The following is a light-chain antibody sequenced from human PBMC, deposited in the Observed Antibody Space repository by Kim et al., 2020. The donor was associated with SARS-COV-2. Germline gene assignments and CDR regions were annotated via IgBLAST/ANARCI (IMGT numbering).Light chain of an antibody. J-gene: IGKJ2*03. CDR1: QSVSSSY. CDR2: GAS. Sequence: LSPGERATLSCRASQSVSSSYLAWYQQKPGQAPSLLIYGASSRATGIPDRFSGSGSGTDFTLTISRLEPEDFAVYYCQQYGSSPYSFGQGTKLEI. CDR3: QQYGSSPYS. V-gene: IGKV3-20*01.